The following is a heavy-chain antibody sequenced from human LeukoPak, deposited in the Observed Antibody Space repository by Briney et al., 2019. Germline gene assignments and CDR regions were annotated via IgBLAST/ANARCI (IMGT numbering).Heavy chain of an antibody. CDR3: ARGGYSYGYGDY. CDR2: IIPILGIA. V-gene: IGHV1-69*04. CDR1: GGTFSSYA. J-gene: IGHJ4*02. Sequence: GASVKVSCKASGGTFSSYAISWVRQAPGQGLEWMGRIIPILGIANYAQKFQGRVTITADKSTSTAYMELRSLRSDDTAVYYCARGGYSYGYGDYWGQGTLVTVSS. D-gene: IGHD5-18*01.